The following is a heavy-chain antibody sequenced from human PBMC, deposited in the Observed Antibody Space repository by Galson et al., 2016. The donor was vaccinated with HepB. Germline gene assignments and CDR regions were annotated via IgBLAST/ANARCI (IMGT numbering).Heavy chain of an antibody. J-gene: IGHJ4*02. Sequence: SLRLSCAASGFIFNNYAMTWVRQGPGKGLEWVAAISGRGDYIYYADSVKGRFTISRDSSTNTLSLQMNGLRADDTAVYYCAKGAISGTPSGFDDWGRGTLATVSS. CDR2: ISGRGDYI. V-gene: IGHV3-23*01. D-gene: IGHD1-20*01. CDR1: GFIFNNYA. CDR3: AKGAISGTPSGFDD.